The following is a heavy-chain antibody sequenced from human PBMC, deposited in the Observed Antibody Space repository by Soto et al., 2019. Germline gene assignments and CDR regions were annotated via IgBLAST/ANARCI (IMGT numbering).Heavy chain of an antibody. J-gene: IGHJ6*02. CDR1: GFTFSSYG. V-gene: IGHV3-30*18. CDR2: ISYDGSNK. D-gene: IGHD3-3*01. Sequence: GGSLRLSCAASGFTFSSYGMHWVRQAPGKGLEWVAVISYDGSNKYYADSVKGRFTISRDNSKNTLYLQMNSLRAEDTAVYYCAKDATQTMGNYYYYYGMDVWGQGTTVTVSS. CDR3: AKDATQTMGNYYYYYGMDV.